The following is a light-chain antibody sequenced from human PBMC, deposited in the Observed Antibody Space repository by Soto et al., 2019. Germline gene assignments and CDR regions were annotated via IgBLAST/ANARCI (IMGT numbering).Light chain of an antibody. CDR3: CSYAGSYTLGV. Sequence: QSALTQPRSVSGSPGQSVTISCTGTSSDVGGYNYVSWYQQHPGKAPKLMIYDVSKRPSGVPDRFSGSKSGNTASMTISGPQGEDEADYYCCSYAGSYTLGVFGGGTNVTVL. CDR1: SSDVGGYNY. V-gene: IGLV2-11*01. CDR2: DVS. J-gene: IGLJ2*01.